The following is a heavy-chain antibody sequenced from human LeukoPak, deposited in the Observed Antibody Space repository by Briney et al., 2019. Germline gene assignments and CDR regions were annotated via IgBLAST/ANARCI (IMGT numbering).Heavy chain of an antibody. Sequence: ASVKVSCKASGYTFTSYYMHWVRQAPGQGLEWMGIINPSGGSTTYAQKFQGRVTMTRDTSTSTVYMELSSLRSEDTAVYYCARGGHEYYYDSSGYYFDYWGQGTLVTVSS. CDR3: ARGGHEYYYDSSGYYFDY. J-gene: IGHJ4*02. D-gene: IGHD3-22*01. CDR1: GYTFTSYY. V-gene: IGHV1-46*01. CDR2: INPSGGST.